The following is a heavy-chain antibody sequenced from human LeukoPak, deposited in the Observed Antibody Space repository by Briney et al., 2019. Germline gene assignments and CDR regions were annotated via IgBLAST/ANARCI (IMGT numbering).Heavy chain of an antibody. V-gene: IGHV1-2*06. Sequence: GASVKVSCKASGYTFTGYYMHWVRQAPGQGLEWMGRINPNSGGTNYAQKFQGRVTMTRDTSISTAYMELSRLRSDDTAVYYCARDLALTMVRGVTWYYFDYWGQGTLVTVSS. CDR3: ARDLALTMVRGVTWYYFDY. J-gene: IGHJ4*02. D-gene: IGHD3-10*01. CDR1: GYTFTGYY. CDR2: INPNSGGT.